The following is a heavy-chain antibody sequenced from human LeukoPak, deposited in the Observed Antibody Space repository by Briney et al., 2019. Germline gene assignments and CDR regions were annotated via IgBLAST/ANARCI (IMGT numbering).Heavy chain of an antibody. CDR2: IYSGGST. D-gene: IGHD3-10*01. V-gene: IGHV3-66*01. Sequence: GGSLRLSCAASGFTVSSNYMSWVRQAPGKGLEWVSVIYSGGSTYYADSVKGRFTISRDNSKNTLYLQMNSLRAEDTAVYYCARDWSSGSSRYYYYMDVWGKGTTVTVSS. CDR3: ARDWSSGSSRYYYYMDV. J-gene: IGHJ6*03. CDR1: GFTVSSNY.